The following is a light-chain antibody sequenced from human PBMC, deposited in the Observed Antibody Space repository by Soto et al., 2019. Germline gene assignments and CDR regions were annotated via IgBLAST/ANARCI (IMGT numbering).Light chain of an antibody. CDR1: QSVSSSY. CDR3: KHYISWAAIA. J-gene: IGKJ5*01. CDR2: GAS. Sequence: EIVLTQSPGTLSLSPVERATLSCRASQSVSSSYLAWYQQKPGQAPRLLIFGASTRATGIPARFSGSGSGTEFTLSISSLQSEDCAIYYCKHYISWAAIAFGQGTRLEIK. V-gene: IGKV3-15*01.